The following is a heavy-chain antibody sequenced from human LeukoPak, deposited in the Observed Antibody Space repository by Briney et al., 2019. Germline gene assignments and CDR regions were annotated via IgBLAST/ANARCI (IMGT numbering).Heavy chain of an antibody. CDR3: ARAPAPAPYGDNYYFDY. D-gene: IGHD4-17*01. J-gene: IGHJ4*02. CDR1: GFSFSSYA. CDR2: ISGSGDNT. Sequence: QPGGSLKLSCAASGFSFSSYAMSWVRQAPGKGLEWVSSISGSGDNTYYAESVKGRFTISRDNSKNTLFLQMNSLRAEDTAVYYCARAPAPAPYGDNYYFDYWGQGTLVTVSS. V-gene: IGHV3-23*01.